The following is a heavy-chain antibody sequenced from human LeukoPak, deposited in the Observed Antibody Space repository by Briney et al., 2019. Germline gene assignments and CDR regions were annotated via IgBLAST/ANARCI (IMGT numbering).Heavy chain of an antibody. D-gene: IGHD3-22*01. CDR2: ISSSSSYI. CDR3: ARDPLYYDSSGAFDI. V-gene: IGHV3-21*01. CDR1: GFTFSSYS. J-gene: IGHJ3*02. Sequence: GGSLRLSCAASGFTFSSYSMNWVRQAPGRGLEWVSSISSSSSYIYYADSVKGRFTISRDNAKNSLYLQMNSLRAEDTAVYYCARDPLYYDSSGAFDIWGQGTMVTVSS.